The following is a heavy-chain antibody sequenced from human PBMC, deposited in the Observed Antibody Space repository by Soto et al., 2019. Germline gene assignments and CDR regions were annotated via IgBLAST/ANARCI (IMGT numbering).Heavy chain of an antibody. CDR3: ARRYDFWSGYYPYYYYYGMDV. CDR1: GYTFTSYD. CDR2: MNPNSGNT. D-gene: IGHD3-3*01. Sequence: QVQLVQSGAEVKKPGASVKVSCKASGYTFTSYDINWVRQATGQGLEWMGWMNPNSGNTGYAQKFQGRGTMARNTSISTAYMELSSLRSEDTAVYYCARRYDFWSGYYPYYYYYGMDVWGQGTTVTVSS. V-gene: IGHV1-8*01. J-gene: IGHJ6*02.